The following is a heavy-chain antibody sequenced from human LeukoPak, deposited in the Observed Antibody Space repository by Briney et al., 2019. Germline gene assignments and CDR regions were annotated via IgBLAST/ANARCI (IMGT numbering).Heavy chain of an antibody. CDR2: IYPDDSDT. Sequence: GESLKISCKGSGYSFSSYWIGWVRQMPGKGLEWMGIIYPDDSDTRYSPSFQGQVTISADKSISTAYLQWSSLKASDTAMYYCARHRKDIGFDSWGQGTLVSVSS. V-gene: IGHV5-51*01. D-gene: IGHD2-15*01. CDR1: GYSFSSYW. J-gene: IGHJ4*02. CDR3: ARHRKDIGFDS.